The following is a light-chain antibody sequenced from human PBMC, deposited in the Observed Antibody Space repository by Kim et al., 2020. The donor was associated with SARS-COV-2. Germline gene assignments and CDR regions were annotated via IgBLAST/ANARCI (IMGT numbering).Light chain of an antibody. CDR3: SSYTSSSTLV. CDR1: GSDVGTYNY. J-gene: IGLJ2*01. CDR2: DVS. V-gene: IGLV2-14*04. Sequence: GQSITISCTGTGSDVGTYNYVAWYQQYPDTAPKVMIYDVSERPSGVSNRFSGSKYGNTASLTISGLQAEDEADYYCSSYTSSSTLVFGGGTKVTVL.